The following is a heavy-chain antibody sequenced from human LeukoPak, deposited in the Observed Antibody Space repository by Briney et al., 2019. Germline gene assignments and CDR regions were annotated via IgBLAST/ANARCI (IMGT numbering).Heavy chain of an antibody. Sequence: GGSLRLSCVGSGFTFSSHGMIWVRQAPGKGLEWVSDIGGRDTRINYADSVKGRFTISRDNSKNTVYLQMSSLRVEDTAIYYCAREGQYCSSSACQFDYWGQGTLVTVSS. V-gene: IGHV3-23*01. CDR1: GFTFSSHG. CDR2: IGGRDTRI. J-gene: IGHJ4*02. CDR3: AREGQYCSSSACQFDY. D-gene: IGHD2-2*01.